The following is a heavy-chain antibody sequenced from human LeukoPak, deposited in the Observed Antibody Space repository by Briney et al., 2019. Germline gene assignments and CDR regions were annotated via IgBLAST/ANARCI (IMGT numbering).Heavy chain of an antibody. D-gene: IGHD3-22*01. Sequence: PGGSLRLSCAASGFTFDDYGMSWVRQAPGKGPEWVSGINWNGGSTVYADSVKGRFTISRDNAKNSLYLQMNSLRAEDTALYYCATPYYYDSSGYYVYWGQGTLVTVSS. J-gene: IGHJ4*02. CDR2: INWNGGST. CDR3: ATPYYYDSSGYYVY. V-gene: IGHV3-20*04. CDR1: GFTFDDYG.